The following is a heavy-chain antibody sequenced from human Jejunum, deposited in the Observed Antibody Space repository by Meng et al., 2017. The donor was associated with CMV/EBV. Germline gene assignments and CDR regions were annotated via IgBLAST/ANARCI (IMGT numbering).Heavy chain of an antibody. V-gene: IGHV1-2*02. D-gene: IGHD3-22*01. CDR2: IDPNSGGT. J-gene: IGHJ4*02. Sequence: VRHAPGQGLAWMGWIDPNSGGTKYAQKFEGRVTMTRDTSISTAYMDLSRLTSDDTAVYYCARSPLITAMPSHYYDGSGYRNYFDNWGQGTLVTVSS. CDR3: ARSPLITAMPSHYYDGSGYRNYFDN.